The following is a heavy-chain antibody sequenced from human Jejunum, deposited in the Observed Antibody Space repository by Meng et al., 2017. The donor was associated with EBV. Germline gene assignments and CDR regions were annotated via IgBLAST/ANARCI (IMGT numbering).Heavy chain of an antibody. D-gene: IGHD3-16*01. CDR2: INPNSGGA. V-gene: IGHV1-2*06. CDR3: AREGLVGDLRYFDL. J-gene: IGHJ2*01. CDR1: AYTFAGYY. Sequence: QLVRTGVKVNKPGIAVKVSCKASAYTFAGYYMHWVRQAPGQGLEWMGRINPNSGGANYAQKFQGRVTMTRDTSISTAYMELSRLRSDDTAVYYCAREGLVGDLRYFDLWGRGTLVTVSS.